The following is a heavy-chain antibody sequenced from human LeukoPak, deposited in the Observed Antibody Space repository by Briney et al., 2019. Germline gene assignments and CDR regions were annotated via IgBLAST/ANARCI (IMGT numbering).Heavy chain of an antibody. CDR3: VRYRAAFGVVQGGY. CDR1: TFTFSRYW. J-gene: IGHJ4*02. D-gene: IGHD3-3*01. CDR2: INSDGTNT. Sequence: QPGGSLRLSCAASTFTFSRYWMHWVRQAPGKGLVWVSRINSDGTNTYYADSVKGRFTISRDNTKNTLYLQMNSLRTEYTAVYSCVRYRAAFGVVQGGYGGQGTLVTVSS. V-gene: IGHV3-74*01.